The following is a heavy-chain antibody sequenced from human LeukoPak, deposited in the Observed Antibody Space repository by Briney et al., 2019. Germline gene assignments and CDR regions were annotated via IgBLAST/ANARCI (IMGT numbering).Heavy chain of an antibody. V-gene: IGHV1-69*05. CDR1: GATSTSYA. J-gene: IGHJ4*02. CDR2: TFLIFGTA. D-gene: IGHD3-10*01. CDR3: AREGPNYYGSGSPRSDY. Sequence: VKSSSXLPGATSTSYATSGVGRPPGQGLTGLGRTFLIFGTANYAQKFQGRVTITTDESTSTAYMELSSLRSEDTAVYYCAREGPNYYGSGSPRSDYWGQGTLVTVSS.